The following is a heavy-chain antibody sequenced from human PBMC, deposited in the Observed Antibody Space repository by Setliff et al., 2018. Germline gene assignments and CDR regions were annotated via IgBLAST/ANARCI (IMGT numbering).Heavy chain of an antibody. CDR1: GYTFSSYA. V-gene: IGHV1-69*10. D-gene: IGHD2-15*01. CDR2: IIPILGIA. J-gene: IGHJ4*02. CDR3: ARDGGIGGRDGYNFVDY. Sequence: GASVKVSCKASGYTFSSYAISWVRQAPGQGLEWMGGIIPILGIANYAQKFQGRVTITADKSTSTAYMELSSLRSEDTAVYYCARDGGIGGRDGYNFVDYWGQGTLVTVSS.